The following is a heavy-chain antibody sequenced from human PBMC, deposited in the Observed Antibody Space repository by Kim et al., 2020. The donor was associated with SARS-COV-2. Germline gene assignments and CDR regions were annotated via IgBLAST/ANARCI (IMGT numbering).Heavy chain of an antibody. J-gene: IGHJ4*02. Sequence: YNPSLKSRVTISVDTSKNQFSLKLSSVTAADTAVYYCARWSAQTGDFDYWGQGTLVTVSS. V-gene: IGHV4-59*01. CDR3: ARWSAQTGDFDY. D-gene: IGHD3-10*01.